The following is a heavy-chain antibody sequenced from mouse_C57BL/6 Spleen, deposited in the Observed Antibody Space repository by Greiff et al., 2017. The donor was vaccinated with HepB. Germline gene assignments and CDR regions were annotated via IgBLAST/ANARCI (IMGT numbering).Heavy chain of an antibody. D-gene: IGHD1-1*01. CDR2: ISDGGSYT. J-gene: IGHJ3*01. V-gene: IGHV5-4*01. CDR3: ARERSITTVVGGFAY. Sequence: EVNVVESGGGLVKPGGSLKLSCAASGFTFSSYAMSWVRQTPEKRLEWVATISDGGSYTYYPDNVKGRFTISRDNAKNNLYLQMSHLKSEDTAMYYCARERSITTVVGGFAYWGQGTLVTVSA. CDR1: GFTFSSYA.